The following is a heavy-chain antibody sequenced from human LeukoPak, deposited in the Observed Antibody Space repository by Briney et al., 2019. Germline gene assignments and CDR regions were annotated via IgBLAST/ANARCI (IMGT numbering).Heavy chain of an antibody. CDR1: GYTFTSYG. CDR3: ARKVDVWGSYRTFDY. CDR2: ISAYNGNT. V-gene: IGHV1-18*01. D-gene: IGHD3-16*02. J-gene: IGHJ4*02. Sequence: ASVKVSCKASGYTFTSYGISWVRQAPGQGLEWMGWISAYNGNTNYAQKLQGRVTMTTDTSTSTAYMELRSLRSDDTAVYYCARKVDVWGSYRTFDYWGQGTLVAVSS.